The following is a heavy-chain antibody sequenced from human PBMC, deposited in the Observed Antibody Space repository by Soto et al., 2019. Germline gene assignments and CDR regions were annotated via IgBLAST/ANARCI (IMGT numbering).Heavy chain of an antibody. CDR3: AKDRRRPSGYCSGGSCLSFFDY. D-gene: IGHD2-15*01. V-gene: IGHV3-23*01. J-gene: IGHJ4*02. CDR1: GFTFSSYA. CDR2: ISGSGGST. Sequence: GGSLRLSCAASGFTFSSYAMSWVRQAPGKGLEWVSAISGSGGSTYYADSVKGRFTISRDNSKNTLYLQMNSLRAEDTAVYYCAKDRRRPSGYCSGGSCLSFFDYWGQGTLVTVSS.